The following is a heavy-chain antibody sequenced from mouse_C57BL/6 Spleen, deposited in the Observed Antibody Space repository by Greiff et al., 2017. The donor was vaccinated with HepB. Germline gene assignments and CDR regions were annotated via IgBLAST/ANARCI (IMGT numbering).Heavy chain of an antibody. V-gene: IGHV1-81*01. CDR3: ARSSDDYDREGFDY. J-gene: IGHJ2*01. D-gene: IGHD2-4*01. CDR2: IYPRSGNT. Sequence: VQLQQSGAELARPGASVKLSCKASGYTFTSYGISWVKQRTGQGLEWIGEIYPRSGNTYYNEKFKGKATLTADKSSSTAYMELRSLTSEDSAVYFCARSSDDYDREGFDYWGQGTTLTVSS. CDR1: GYTFTSYG.